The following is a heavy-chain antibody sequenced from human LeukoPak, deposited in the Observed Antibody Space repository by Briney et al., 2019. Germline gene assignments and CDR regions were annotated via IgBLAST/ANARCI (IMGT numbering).Heavy chain of an antibody. CDR3: ASHLYYYDSSGYPLGAFDI. J-gene: IGHJ3*02. CDR1: GGSFSGYY. D-gene: IGHD3-22*01. CDR2: IYYSGST. Sequence: SETLSLTCAVYGGSFSGYYWSWIRQPPGKGLEWIGSIYYSGSTYYNPSLKSRVTISVDTSKNQFSLKLSSVTAADTAVYYCASHLYYYDSSGYPLGAFDIWGQGTMVTVSS. V-gene: IGHV4-34*01.